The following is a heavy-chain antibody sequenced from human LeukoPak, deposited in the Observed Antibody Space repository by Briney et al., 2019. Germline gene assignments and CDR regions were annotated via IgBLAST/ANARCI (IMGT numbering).Heavy chain of an antibody. D-gene: IGHD6-13*01. CDR3: ARRMYSSSWYGFDY. Sequence: GEPLKISCKGSGYSFTSYWIGWVRQMPGKGLEWMGIMYPGDSDTRYSLSFQGQVTISADKSISTAYLQWSSLKASDTAMYYCARRMYSSSWYGFDYWGQGTLVTVSS. CDR1: GYSFTSYW. CDR2: MYPGDSDT. J-gene: IGHJ4*02. V-gene: IGHV5-51*01.